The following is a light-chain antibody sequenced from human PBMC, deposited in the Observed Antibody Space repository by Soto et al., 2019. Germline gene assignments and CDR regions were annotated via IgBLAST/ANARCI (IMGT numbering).Light chain of an antibody. CDR2: DAS. V-gene: IGKV3-11*01. CDR3: QQRSNWSRT. CDR1: QSVSSY. J-gene: IGKJ1*01. Sequence: EIVLTQSPATLSPSPGDRATLSCRASQSVSSYLAWYQQKPGQAPRLLIYDASNRATGIPARFSGSGSGTDFTLTISSLEPEDFAVYYCQQRSNWSRTFGQGTKVDIK.